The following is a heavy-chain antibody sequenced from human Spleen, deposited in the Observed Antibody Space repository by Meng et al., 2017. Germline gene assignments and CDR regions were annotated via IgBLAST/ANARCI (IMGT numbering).Heavy chain of an antibody. V-gene: IGHV6-1*01. Sequence: QIQLQQSGPGLVKHSQTPALTCAISGYSVSSNSAAWNWLRQSPSRGLEWLGRTYYRSKWYNDYAVSVKSRITINPDTSKNQFSLQLNSVTPEDTAVYYCARQEGAFDYWGQGTLVTVSS. D-gene: IGHD3-16*01. J-gene: IGHJ4*02. CDR2: TYYRSKWYN. CDR3: ARQEGAFDY. CDR1: GYSVSSNSAA.